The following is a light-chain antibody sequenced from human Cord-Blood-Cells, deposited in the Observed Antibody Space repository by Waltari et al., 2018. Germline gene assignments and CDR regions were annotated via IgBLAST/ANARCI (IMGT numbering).Light chain of an antibody. V-gene: IGLV2-14*04. CDR2: DVS. CDR3: SSYTSSSTLV. J-gene: IGLJ3*02. CDR1: SSDVGGYNY. Sequence: TTSCTGTSSDVGGYNYVSWYQQHPGKAPKLMIYDVSNRPSGVSNRFSGSKSGNTASLTISGLQAEDEADYYCSSYTSSSTLVFGGGTKPTVL.